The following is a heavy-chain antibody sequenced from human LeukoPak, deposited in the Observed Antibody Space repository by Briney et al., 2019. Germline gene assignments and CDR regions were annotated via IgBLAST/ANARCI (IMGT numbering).Heavy chain of an antibody. CDR3: ARDLQLNAFDI. J-gene: IGHJ3*02. V-gene: IGHV4-38-2*02. Sequence: PSETLSLTCTVSGYSISSGYYWGWIRQPPGKGLEWIGSIYHSGSTCYNPSLKSRVTISVDTSKNQFSLKLSSVTAADTAVYYCARDLQLNAFDIWGQGTMVTVSS. CDR2: IYHSGST. CDR1: GYSISSGYY. D-gene: IGHD5-18*01.